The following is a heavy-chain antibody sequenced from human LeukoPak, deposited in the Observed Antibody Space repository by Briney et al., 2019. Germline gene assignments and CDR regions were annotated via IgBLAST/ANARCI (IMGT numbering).Heavy chain of an antibody. V-gene: IGHV1-18*01. CDR1: GYTFTSYG. J-gene: IGHJ4*02. Sequence: ASVKVSCKASGYTFTSYGISWVRQAPGQGLEWMGWISGYNGNTNYAQKFQGKVTMTRDTSTSTAYMELSRLRSDDTAVYYCARGYNWNTKPGDYWGQGTLVTVSS. CDR3: ARGYNWNTKPGDY. D-gene: IGHD1-1*01. CDR2: ISGYNGNT.